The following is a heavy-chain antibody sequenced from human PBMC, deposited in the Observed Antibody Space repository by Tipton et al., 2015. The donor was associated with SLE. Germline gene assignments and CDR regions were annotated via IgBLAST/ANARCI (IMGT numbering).Heavy chain of an antibody. J-gene: IGHJ5*02. CDR1: GFTFEDYG. CDR3: ARDMEQWLEFDP. V-gene: IGHV3-20*04. D-gene: IGHD6-19*01. CDR2: INWSGGIK. Sequence: SLRLSCAAFGFTFEDYGMSWVRQAPGKGLEGVSGINWSGGIKGYSDSVKGHFTISRDNTKKSLLLQMNSLRPEDTAYYCCARDMEQWLEFDPRGQGTLVTVSS.